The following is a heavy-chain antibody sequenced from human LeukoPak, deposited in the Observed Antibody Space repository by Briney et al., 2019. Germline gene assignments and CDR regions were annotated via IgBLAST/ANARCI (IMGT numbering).Heavy chain of an antibody. Sequence: PGGSLRLSRAASGFTFSSYGMHWVRQAPGKGLDWVAMIYYDGSNKYYADSVRGRFTISRDNSRNTVYLQMNSLRVEDTAVYFCVRMGGDNGGKTLENWGQGTLVIVSS. CDR1: GFTFSSYG. J-gene: IGHJ4*02. CDR3: VRMGGDNGGKTLEN. CDR2: IYYDGSNK. D-gene: IGHD4-23*01. V-gene: IGHV3-33*01.